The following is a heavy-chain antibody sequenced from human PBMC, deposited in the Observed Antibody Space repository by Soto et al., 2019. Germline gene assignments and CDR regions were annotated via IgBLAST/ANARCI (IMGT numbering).Heavy chain of an antibody. D-gene: IGHD3-22*01. V-gene: IGHV1-18*01. Sequence: QVQLVQSGTEVKKPGASVKVSCKASGYTFNSYGISWVRQAPGQGLEWMGWISPYDDNTNYAQNLPGRVTITTDTSARTAYMELRSLRSDDTPVYYCARGGYYDRSGSRNYHYYGMDAWGKGTTVTVSA. CDR1: GYTFNSYG. J-gene: IGHJ6*04. CDR3: ARGGYYDRSGSRNYHYYGMDA. CDR2: ISPYDDNT.